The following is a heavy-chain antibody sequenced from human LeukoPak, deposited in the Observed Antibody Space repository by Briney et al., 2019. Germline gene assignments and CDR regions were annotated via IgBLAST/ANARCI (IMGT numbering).Heavy chain of an antibody. CDR3: ATFATTMIVATYGMDV. Sequence: ASVKVSCKVSGYTLTELSTHWVRQAPGKGLEWMGGFDPEDGETIYAQKFQGRVTMTEDTSTDTAYMELSSLRSEDTAVYYCATFATTMIVATYGMDVWGQGTTVTVSS. D-gene: IGHD3-22*01. CDR1: GYTLTELS. V-gene: IGHV1-24*01. J-gene: IGHJ6*02. CDR2: FDPEDGET.